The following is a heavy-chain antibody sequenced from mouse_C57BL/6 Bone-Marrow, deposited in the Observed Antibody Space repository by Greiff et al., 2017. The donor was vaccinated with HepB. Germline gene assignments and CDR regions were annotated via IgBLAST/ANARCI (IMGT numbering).Heavy chain of an antibody. V-gene: IGHV5-17*01. CDR2: ISSGSSTI. J-gene: IGHJ4*01. CDR3: ARRRYYYGSSFYAMDY. D-gene: IGHD1-1*01. CDR1: GFTFSDYG. Sequence: EVKVVESGGGLVKPGGSLKLSCAASGFTFSDYGMHWVRQAPEKGLEWVAYISSGSSTIYYADTVKGRFTISRDNAKNTLFLQMTSLRSEDTAMYYCARRRYYYGSSFYAMDYWGQGTSVTVSS.